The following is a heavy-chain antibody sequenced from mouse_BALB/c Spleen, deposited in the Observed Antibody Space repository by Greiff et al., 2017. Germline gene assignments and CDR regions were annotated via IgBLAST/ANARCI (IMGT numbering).Heavy chain of an antibody. V-gene: IGHV1-7*01. J-gene: IGHJ4*01. CDR2: INPSTGYT. D-gene: IGHD1-1*01. CDR3: ARWCTTVVIRYYYAMDY. CDR1: GYTFTSYW. Sequence: QVHVKQSGAELAKPGASVKMSCKASGYTFTSYWMHWVKQRPGQGLEWIGYINPSTGYTEYNQKFKDKATLTADKSSSTAYMQLSSLTSEDSAVYYCARWCTTVVIRYYYAMDYWGQGTSVTVSS.